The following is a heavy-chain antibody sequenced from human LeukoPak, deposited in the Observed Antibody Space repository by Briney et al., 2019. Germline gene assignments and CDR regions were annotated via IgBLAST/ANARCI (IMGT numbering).Heavy chain of an antibody. CDR1: EFTFSAYE. J-gene: IGHJ4*02. CDR2: ISSSGSVI. Sequence: PGGSLRLSCAASEFTFSAYEMNWVRQAPGKGLEWITYISSSGSVIYYADSVKGRFTISRDNAKNSLYLQMNSLRAEDTAVYYCARALWFGETFPAYWGQGTLVTVSS. D-gene: IGHD3-10*01. V-gene: IGHV3-48*03. CDR3: ARALWFGETFPAY.